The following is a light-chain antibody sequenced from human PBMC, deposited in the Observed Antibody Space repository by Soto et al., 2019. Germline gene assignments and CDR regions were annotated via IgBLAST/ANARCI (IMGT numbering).Light chain of an antibody. J-gene: IGKJ5*01. CDR1: HGISNY. CDR3: QQSYNSPPIT. CDR2: AAS. V-gene: IGKV1-39*01. Sequence: DIQMTQSPSSLSASVGDRVTITCQAIHGISNYLNWYQQRPGKAPTLLIYAASSLQSGVPSRFRGSGYGTDFALTITSLQPEDFAIYYCQQSYNSPPITFGQGTRLEIK.